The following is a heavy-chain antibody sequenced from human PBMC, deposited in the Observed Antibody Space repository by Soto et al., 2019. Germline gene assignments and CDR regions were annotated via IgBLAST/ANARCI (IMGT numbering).Heavy chain of an antibody. CDR3: ARYNSYAIDY. CDR2: IXYXGXT. J-gene: IGHJ4*02. D-gene: IGHD2-8*01. Sequence: SETLALTCTVSGTSISSYYCSWIRQPPGKGRXWIXXIXYXGXTXXXXSLASRVTLSVDTSKNQFSLKMTSVTAADRAMDFCARYNSYAIDYWGRGTLVTVSS. V-gene: IGHV4-59*01. CDR1: GTSISSYY.